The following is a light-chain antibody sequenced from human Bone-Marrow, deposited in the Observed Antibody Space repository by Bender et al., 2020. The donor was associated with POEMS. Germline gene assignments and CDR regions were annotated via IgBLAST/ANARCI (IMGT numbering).Light chain of an antibody. V-gene: IGLV3-21*02. CDR3: QVREGASDHFV. CDR1: HIGGKS. CDR2: DDT. J-gene: IGLJ1*01. Sequence: SYVVTQPPSVSVAPGQTARITCDGDHIGGKSVHWYQQKPGQAPVLLVFDDTDRPSGIPERFSGSNSDNTATLSITRVGAGDEADYYCQVREGASDHFVFGTGTKGIVL.